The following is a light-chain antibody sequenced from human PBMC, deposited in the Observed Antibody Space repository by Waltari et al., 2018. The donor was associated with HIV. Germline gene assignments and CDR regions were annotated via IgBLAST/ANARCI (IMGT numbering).Light chain of an antibody. Sequence: FMLTQPHSVSESPGKTVTISCTRPSVRITSNYVHWFQRRPGCSPTTVIYEDGQRPSGVPGRFSGSIDSSSNSASLTISGLKPEDEADYYCQSSDRTNQVFGGGTKLTVL. J-gene: IGLJ3*02. V-gene: IGLV6-57*01. CDR1: SVRITSNY. CDR2: EDG. CDR3: QSSDRTNQV.